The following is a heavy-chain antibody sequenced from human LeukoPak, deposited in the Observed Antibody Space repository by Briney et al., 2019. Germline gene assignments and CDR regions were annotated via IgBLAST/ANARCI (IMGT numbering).Heavy chain of an antibody. CDR1: GYSFTSYW. J-gene: IGHJ6*03. CDR3: ARRPGTTLNYMDV. Sequence: GESLKISCKGSGYSFTSYWIGWVRQMPGKGLEWMGIIYPGDSDTRYSPSFQGQVTISADKSISTACLQWSSLKASDTAMYYCARRPGTTLNYMDVWGKGTTVTVSS. V-gene: IGHV5-51*01. CDR2: IYPGDSDT. D-gene: IGHD1-7*01.